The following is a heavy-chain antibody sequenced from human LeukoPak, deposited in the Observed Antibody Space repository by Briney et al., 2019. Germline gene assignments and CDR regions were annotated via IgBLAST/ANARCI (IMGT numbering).Heavy chain of an antibody. J-gene: IGHJ5*02. Sequence: SVKVSCKASGGTFSSYAISWVRQAPGQGLEWMGGIIPIFGTANYAQKFQGRVTITADESTTTAYMELSSLRSEDTAVYYCARVTHTELSTWFDPWGQGTLVTVSS. V-gene: IGHV1-69*13. CDR2: IIPIFGTA. D-gene: IGHD5-18*01. CDR1: GGTFSSYA. CDR3: ARVTHTELSTWFDP.